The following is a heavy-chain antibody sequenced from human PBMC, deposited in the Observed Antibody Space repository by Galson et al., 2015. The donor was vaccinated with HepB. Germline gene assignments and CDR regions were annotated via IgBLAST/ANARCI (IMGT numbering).Heavy chain of an antibody. CDR3: ARHPYDFWSGSLQWYFDY. CDR1: GGSISSGGYS. CDR2: IYYSGST. V-gene: IGHV4-30-2*03. Sequence: TLSLTCAVSGGSISSGGYSWSWIRQPPGKGLEWIGSIYYSGSTYYNPSLKSRVTMSVDTSKNQFSLKLSSVTAADTAVYYCARHPYDFWSGSLQWYFDYWGQGTLVTVSS. D-gene: IGHD3-3*01. J-gene: IGHJ4*02.